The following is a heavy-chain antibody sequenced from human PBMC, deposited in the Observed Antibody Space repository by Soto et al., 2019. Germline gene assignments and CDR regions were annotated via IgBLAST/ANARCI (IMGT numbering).Heavy chain of an antibody. Sequence: QVQLQESGPGLVRPSETLSLTCTVSGGSVSGGSYFWSWVRQPRGKGLEWIGCSYYSGSTKYNPSRRSRVTILEDTSKNQYSLKLNSVTAADTAVYYCAREGRMGTFDYWGQGALVTVSS. D-gene: IGHD1-1*01. CDR3: AREGRMGTFDY. CDR1: GGSVSGGSYF. J-gene: IGHJ4*02. V-gene: IGHV4-61*01. CDR2: SYYSGST.